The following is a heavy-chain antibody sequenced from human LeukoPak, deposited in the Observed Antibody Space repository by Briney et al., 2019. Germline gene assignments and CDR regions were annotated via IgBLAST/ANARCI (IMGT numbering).Heavy chain of an antibody. CDR2: IYYSGNT. J-gene: IGHJ6*03. Sequence: PGGSLRLSCAASGFTFRSYAMHLGRQAPGKGLEWIGSIYYSGNTYYNASLKSQVSISIDTSKNQFSLRLTSVTAADTAVYYCASTGSYYYYYMDVWGKGTTVTVSS. D-gene: IGHD1-14*01. CDR3: ASTGSYYYYYMDV. CDR1: GFTFRSYAMH. V-gene: IGHV4-39*01.